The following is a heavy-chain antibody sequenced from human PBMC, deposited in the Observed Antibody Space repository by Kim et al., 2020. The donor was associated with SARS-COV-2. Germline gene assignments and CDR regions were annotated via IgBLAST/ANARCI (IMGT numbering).Heavy chain of an antibody. D-gene: IGHD5-12*01. CDR1: GFTFSSYE. J-gene: IGHJ4*02. Sequence: GGSLRLSCAASGFTFSSYEMNWVRQAPGKGLEWVSYISSSGSTIYYADSVKGRFTISRDNAKNSLYLQMNSLRAEDTAVYYCARALGPDSGYDMPGLLHWGQGTLVAVSS. CDR3: ARALGPDSGYDMPGLLH. V-gene: IGHV3-48*03. CDR2: ISSSGSTI.